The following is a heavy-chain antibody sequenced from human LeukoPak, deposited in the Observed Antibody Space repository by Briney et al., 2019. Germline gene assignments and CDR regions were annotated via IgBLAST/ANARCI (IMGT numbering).Heavy chain of an antibody. CDR1: GGSISSSSYY. J-gene: IGHJ4*02. D-gene: IGHD4-17*01. V-gene: IGHV4-39*07. CDR3: ARDLLPYGDYVGGPDY. Sequence: SETLSLTCTVSGGSISSSSYYWGWIRQPPGKELEWIGSIYYSGSTYYNPSLKSRVTISVDTSKNQFSLKLSSVTAADMAVYYCARDLLPYGDYVGGPDYWGQGTLVTVSS. CDR2: IYYSGST.